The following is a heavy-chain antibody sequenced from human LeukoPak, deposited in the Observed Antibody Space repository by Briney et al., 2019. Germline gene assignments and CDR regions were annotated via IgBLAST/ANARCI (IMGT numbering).Heavy chain of an antibody. CDR1: GLSFNIYA. D-gene: IGHD6-19*01. V-gene: IGHV3-23*01. CDR2: ISSSGGST. Sequence: GGSLRLSSVASGLSFNIYAMTCVRQAPGKGLEWVSSISSSGGSTYYADSVKGRFTISRDNSKNTLYVEMNSLRADDTAVYYCANGGKLSLVAYDFCGQGTLVTVSS. CDR3: ANGGKLSLVAYDF. J-gene: IGHJ4*02.